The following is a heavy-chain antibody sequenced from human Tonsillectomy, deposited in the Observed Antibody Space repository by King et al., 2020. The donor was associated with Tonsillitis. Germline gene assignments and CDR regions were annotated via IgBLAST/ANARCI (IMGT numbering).Heavy chain of an antibody. Sequence: QVQLVESGAEVKKPGASVKVSCKASGYTFTTDGITWMRQAPGQGLEWMGWISASNGDTNYAQNFRGRVTMSTDTSTTTAYMALRSLRSDDTAVYYCATGCFLSSRVDPGGQGTLVSVS. CDR1: GYTFTTDG. CDR2: ISASNGDT. CDR3: ATGCFLSSRVDP. D-gene: IGHD2/OR15-2a*01. V-gene: IGHV1-18*01. J-gene: IGHJ5*02.